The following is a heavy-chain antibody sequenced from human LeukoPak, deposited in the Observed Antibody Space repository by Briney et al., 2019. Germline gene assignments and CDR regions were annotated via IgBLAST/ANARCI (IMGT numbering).Heavy chain of an antibody. CDR3: ARLSIYYYGMDV. V-gene: IGHV4-39*01. Sequence: SEILSLTCTVSGGSISSGSYYWGWIRQPPGKGLEWIGSIHYSGSTYYNPSLKSRVTMSVDTSKNQFSLKLSSVTAADTAVYYCARLSIYYYGMDVWGQGTTVTVSS. CDR1: GGSISSGSYY. J-gene: IGHJ6*02. CDR2: IHYSGST.